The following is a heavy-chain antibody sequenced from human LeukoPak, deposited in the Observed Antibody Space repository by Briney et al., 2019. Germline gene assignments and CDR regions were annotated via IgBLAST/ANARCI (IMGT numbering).Heavy chain of an antibody. Sequence: GGSLRLSCAASGFTFSSYGMHWVRQAPGKGLEWVAVISYDGSNKYYADSVKGRFTISRDNSKNTLYLQMNSLRAEDTAVYYCAKRPGTSPPRDYWGQGTLVTVSS. CDR3: AKRPGTSPPRDY. V-gene: IGHV3-30*18. CDR2: ISYDGSNK. D-gene: IGHD2-2*01. J-gene: IGHJ4*02. CDR1: GFTFSSYG.